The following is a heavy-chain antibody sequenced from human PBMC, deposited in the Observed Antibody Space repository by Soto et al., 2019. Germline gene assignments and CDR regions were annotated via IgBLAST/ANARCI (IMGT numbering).Heavy chain of an antibody. CDR1: GYSITTGYY. CDR3: ARGVNYDDSSGFYPRDY. CDR2: VYHSGRT. J-gene: IGHJ4*02. V-gene: IGHV4-38-2*01. Sequence: PSETLSLTCAVSGYSITTGYYWGWVRRPPGKGLEWIGSVYHSGRTSYNPSLESRVTISVDTSKNQFSLRLSSVTAADTAVYYCARGVNYDDSSGFYPRDYCGQGILVTVAS. D-gene: IGHD3-22*01.